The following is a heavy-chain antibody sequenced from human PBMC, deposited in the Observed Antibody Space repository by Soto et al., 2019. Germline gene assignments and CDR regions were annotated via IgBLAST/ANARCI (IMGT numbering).Heavy chain of an antibody. D-gene: IGHD6-13*01. CDR1: GYTSTSYN. CDR3: ARAAAAGNWFDP. Sequence: QVQLVQSGAEVKKPGASVRFSCKASGYTSTSYNINWLRQATGQGLEWMGWMNPNSGNTGYAQKFQGRVTMTRNTSISTAYMELSSLRSEDTAVYYCARAAAAGNWFDPWGQGTLVTVSS. CDR2: MNPNSGNT. V-gene: IGHV1-8*01. J-gene: IGHJ5*02.